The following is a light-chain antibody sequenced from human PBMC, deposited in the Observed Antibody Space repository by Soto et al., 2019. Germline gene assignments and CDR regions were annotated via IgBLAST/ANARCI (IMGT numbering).Light chain of an antibody. V-gene: IGLV1-51*01. CDR1: SSNIGNNY. CDR3: GTWDSSLSDYV. CDR2: DNN. Sequence: QSVLTQPPSVSAAPGQKVTISCSGSSSNIGNNYVSWYQQLPGTAPKLLIYDNNKRPSGIPDRFSGSKSGTSATLGITGLQTGDEADYYCGTWDSSLSDYVFGTGIKLTVL. J-gene: IGLJ1*01.